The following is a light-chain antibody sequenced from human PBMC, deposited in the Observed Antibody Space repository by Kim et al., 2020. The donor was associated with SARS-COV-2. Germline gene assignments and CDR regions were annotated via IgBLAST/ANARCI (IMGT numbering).Light chain of an antibody. Sequence: DIQMTQSPSSLSASLGDRVTITCRASQGISTNVGWFQQKAGEAPKSLIYGASTLQGGVPSRFSGGGSGRDFTLNISSVHPDDFAIYFCQQYNSHPITFGQGTRLEIK. CDR3: QQYNSHPIT. V-gene: IGKV1-16*01. J-gene: IGKJ5*01. CDR1: QGISTN. CDR2: GAS.